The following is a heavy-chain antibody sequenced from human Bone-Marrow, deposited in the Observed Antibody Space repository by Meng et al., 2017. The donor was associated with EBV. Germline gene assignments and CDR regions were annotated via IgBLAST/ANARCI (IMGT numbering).Heavy chain of an antibody. CDR3: ALGYSPPKFDY. J-gene: IGHJ4*02. V-gene: IGHV3-21*01. CDR2: ISSSSSYI. D-gene: IGHD5-18*01. Sequence: EVQLVXSXXXXXKPXGXXXLSCAASGFTFSSYSMNWVRQAPGKGLEWVSSISSSSSYIYYADSVKGRFTISRDNAKNSLYLQMNSLRAEDTAVYYCALGYSPPKFDYWGQGTLVTVSS. CDR1: GFTFSSYS.